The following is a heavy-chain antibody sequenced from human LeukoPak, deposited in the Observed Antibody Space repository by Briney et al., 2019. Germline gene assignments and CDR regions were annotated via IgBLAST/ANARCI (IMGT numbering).Heavy chain of an antibody. V-gene: IGHV4-38-2*02. CDR2: IYHSGST. Sequence: SETLSLTCTVSGYSISSGYYWGWIRQPPGKGLEWIGSIYHSGSTYYSPSLKSRVTISVDTSKNQFSLKLSSVTAADTAVYYCATYTAMAYYFDYWGQGTLVTVSS. J-gene: IGHJ4*02. CDR1: GYSISSGYY. D-gene: IGHD5-18*01. CDR3: ATYTAMAYYFDY.